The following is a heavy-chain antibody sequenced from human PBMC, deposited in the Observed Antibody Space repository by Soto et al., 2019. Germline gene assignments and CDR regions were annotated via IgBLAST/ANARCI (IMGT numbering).Heavy chain of an antibody. CDR2: MYYSGST. CDR1: GDSISSSY. CDR3: ARHRALNWFDP. V-gene: IGHV4-59*08. Sequence: SETLSLTCTVSGDSISSSYWSWIRQPPGKGLEWIGYMYYSGSTSYNPSLNSRVTLSVDTSKNQFFLKMSFVTAADTAVYYCARHRALNWFDPWGQGTLVTVSS. J-gene: IGHJ5*02.